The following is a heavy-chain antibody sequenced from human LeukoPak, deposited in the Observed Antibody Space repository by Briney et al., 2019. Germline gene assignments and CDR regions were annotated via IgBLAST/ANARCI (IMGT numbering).Heavy chain of an antibody. CDR2: ISAYNGNT. J-gene: IGHJ6*03. Sequence: GASVKVSCKASGYTFTSYGISWVRQAPGQGLEWMGWISAYNGNTNYAQKLQGRVTMTTDTSTSTAYMELRSLRSDDTVVYYCARVEGYCSGGSCYYYYYYMDVWGKGTTVTISS. CDR3: ARVEGYCSGGSCYYYYYYMDV. V-gene: IGHV1-18*01. D-gene: IGHD2-15*01. CDR1: GYTFTSYG.